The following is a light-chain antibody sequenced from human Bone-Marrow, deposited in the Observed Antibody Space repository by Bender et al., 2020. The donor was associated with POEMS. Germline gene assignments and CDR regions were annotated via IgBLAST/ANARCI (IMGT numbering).Light chain of an antibody. CDR3: AAWDDSLNGWV. V-gene: IGLV1-47*01. CDR1: SSNIGSNF. Sequence: QSVLTQPPSASGTPGQTVTISCSGSSSNIGSNFVFWYQQFPGTAPKVLIYRNNQRPSGVPDRFSGSRSGTSASLAISGLRSEDEADYYCAAWDDSLNGWVFGGGTKLTVL. J-gene: IGLJ3*02. CDR2: RNN.